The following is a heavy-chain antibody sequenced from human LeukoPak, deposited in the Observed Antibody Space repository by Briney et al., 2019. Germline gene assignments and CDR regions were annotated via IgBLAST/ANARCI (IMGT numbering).Heavy chain of an antibody. CDR2: INSDSGGT. V-gene: IGHV1-2*02. Sequence: ASVKVSCKASGYTFTGHYMHWVRQPPGQGLEWMGWINSDSGGTKYAQKFQGSVIMTRVTSISTAYMELSRLKSDDTAVYYCARGRVHSWSDAFDIWGQGTTVTVSS. CDR3: ARGRVHSWSDAFDI. J-gene: IGHJ3*02. D-gene: IGHD1-1*01. CDR1: GYTFTGHY.